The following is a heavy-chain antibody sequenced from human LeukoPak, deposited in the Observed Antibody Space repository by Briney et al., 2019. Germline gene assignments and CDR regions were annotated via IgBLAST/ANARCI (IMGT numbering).Heavy chain of an antibody. CDR1: GGSISSGGYY. J-gene: IGHJ6*02. Sequence: PSETLSLTFTVSGGSISSGGYYWSWIRQHPGKGLEWIGYIYYSGSTYYNPSLKSRVTISVDTSKNQFSLKLSSVTAADTAVYYCAMGVVPAAMRYYYYGMDVWGQGTTVTVSS. CDR2: IYYSGST. CDR3: AMGVVPAAMRYYYYGMDV. D-gene: IGHD2-2*01. V-gene: IGHV4-31*03.